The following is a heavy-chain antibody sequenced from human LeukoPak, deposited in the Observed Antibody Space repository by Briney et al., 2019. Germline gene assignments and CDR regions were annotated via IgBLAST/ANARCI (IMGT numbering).Heavy chain of an antibody. CDR3: ARGWGGYQLLTWFDP. CDR1: GYTFTGYY. CDR2: MNPNSGNT. V-gene: IGHV1-8*02. Sequence: ASVKVSCKASGYTFTGYYMHWVRQATGQGLEWMGWMNPNSGNTGYAQKFQGRVTMTRNTSISTAYMELSSLRSEDTAVYYCARGWGGYQLLTWFDPWGQGTLVTVSS. J-gene: IGHJ5*02. D-gene: IGHD2-2*01.